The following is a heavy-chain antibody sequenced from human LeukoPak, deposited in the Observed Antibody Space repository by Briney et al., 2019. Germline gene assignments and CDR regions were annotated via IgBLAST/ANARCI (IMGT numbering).Heavy chain of an antibody. CDR2: ISSSSSTI. CDR3: ASPRSSWYLYFDL. CDR1: GFTFSSYS. D-gene: IGHD6-13*01. V-gene: IGHV3-48*04. Sequence: GGSLRLSCAASGFTFSSYSMNWVRQAPGKGLEWVSYISSSSSTIYYADSVKGRFTISRDNAKNSLYLQMNSLRAEDTAVYYCASPRSSWYLYFDLWGRGTLVTVSS. J-gene: IGHJ2*01.